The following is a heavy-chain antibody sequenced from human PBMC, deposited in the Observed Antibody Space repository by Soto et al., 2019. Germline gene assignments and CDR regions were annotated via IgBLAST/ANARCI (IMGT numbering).Heavy chain of an antibody. J-gene: IGHJ6*02. CDR1: GFTFSNAW. D-gene: IGHD2-8*01. CDR2: IKSKTDGGTT. Sequence: GGSLRLSCAASGFTFSNAWMNWVRQAPGKGLEWVGRIKSKTDGGTTDYAAPVKGRFTISRDDSKNTLYLKMNSLKTEDTAVYYCTTVGYCTNGVCYTYYYYYGMDVWGQGTTVTVSS. CDR3: TTVGYCTNGVCYTYYYYYGMDV. V-gene: IGHV3-15*07.